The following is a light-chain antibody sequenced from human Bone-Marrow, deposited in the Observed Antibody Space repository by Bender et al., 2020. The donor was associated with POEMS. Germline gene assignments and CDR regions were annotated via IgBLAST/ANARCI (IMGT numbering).Light chain of an antibody. CDR3: QAGDTYSVI. CDR2: QDT. V-gene: IGLV3-1*01. Sequence: SYEVTQPPSVSVSPGQTASITCSGDDLGDKYVAWYQQKPGQSPVLVIYQDTKRPSGMPERFSGSNSGNTATLTISGTQAMDEADYYCQAGDTYSVIFGGGTKLTVL. CDR1: DLGDKY. J-gene: IGLJ2*01.